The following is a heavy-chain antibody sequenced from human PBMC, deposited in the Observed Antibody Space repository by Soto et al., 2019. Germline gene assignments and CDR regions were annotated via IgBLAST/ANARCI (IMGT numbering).Heavy chain of an antibody. CDR2: ISAYNGNT. J-gene: IGHJ4*02. Sequence: ASVKVSCKASGYTFTCYGISWVRQAPGQGLEWMGWISAYNGNTDYAQKFQGRVTMTTDTSTTTAYMELRSLRSDDTAVYYCARVSSAFDYWGRGILVTVSS. V-gene: IGHV1-18*01. CDR1: GYTFTCYG. CDR3: ARVSSAFDY. D-gene: IGHD6-19*01.